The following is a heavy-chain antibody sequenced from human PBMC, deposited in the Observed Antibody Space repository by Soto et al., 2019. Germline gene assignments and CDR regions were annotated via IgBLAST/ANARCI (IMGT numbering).Heavy chain of an antibody. CDR2: IYYSGST. Sequence: SETLSLTCTVSGGSISSGDYYWSWIRQPPGKGLEWIGYIYYSGSTYYNPSLKSRVTISVDTSKNQFSLKLSSVTAADTAVYYCARDRPDGSRLALSGQGTPVTVSS. CDR3: ARDRPDGSRLAL. D-gene: IGHD6-13*01. J-gene: IGHJ5*02. V-gene: IGHV4-30-4*01. CDR1: GGSISSGDYY.